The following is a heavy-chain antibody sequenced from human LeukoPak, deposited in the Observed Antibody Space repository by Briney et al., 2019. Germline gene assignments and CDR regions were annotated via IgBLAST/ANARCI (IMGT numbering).Heavy chain of an antibody. CDR1: GGSIRSTSYY. CDR2: IFYTGST. CDR3: ARIGGSFYFYYFMDV. D-gene: IGHD1-26*01. V-gene: IGHV4-39*07. Sequence: SETLSLTCSVSGGSIRSTSYYWGWIRQPPGKGLEWIGNIFYTGSTYYNPSLKSRVTISIDTSRNQFSLKLSSVTAADTAVYYCARIGGSFYFYYFMDVWGKGTTVTVSS. J-gene: IGHJ6*03.